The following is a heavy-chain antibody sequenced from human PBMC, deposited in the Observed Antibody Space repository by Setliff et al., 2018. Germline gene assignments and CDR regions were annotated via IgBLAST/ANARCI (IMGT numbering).Heavy chain of an antibody. CDR2: FDPEDGET. CDR1: GYTLTELS. CDR3: ATQPLQWELLGFDY. Sequence: ASVKVSCKVSGYTLTELSMHWVRQAPGKGLEWMGGFDPEDGETIYAQKFQGRVTMTEETSTDTAYMELSSLRSEDTAVYYCATQPLQWELLGFDYWGQGTLVTVSS. J-gene: IGHJ4*02. D-gene: IGHD1-26*01. V-gene: IGHV1-24*01.